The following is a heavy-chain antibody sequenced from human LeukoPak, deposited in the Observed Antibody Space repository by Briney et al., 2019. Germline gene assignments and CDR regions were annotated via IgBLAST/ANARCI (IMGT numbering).Heavy chain of an antibody. CDR2: ISSSGSTI. J-gene: IGHJ4*02. CDR1: GFTFSDYY. V-gene: IGHV3-11*04. Sequence: GGSLRLSCAASGFTFSDYYMSWIRQAPGKGLKWVSYISSSGSTIYYADSVKGRFTISRDNAKNSLYLQMNSLRAEDTAVYYCARSEGDYYDSSGYYYPRYYFDYWGQGTLVTVSS. D-gene: IGHD3-22*01. CDR3: ARSEGDYYDSSGYYYPRYYFDY.